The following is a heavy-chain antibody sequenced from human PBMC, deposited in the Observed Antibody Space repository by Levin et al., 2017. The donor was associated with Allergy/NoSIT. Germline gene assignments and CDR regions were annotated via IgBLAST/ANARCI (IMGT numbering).Heavy chain of an antibody. CDR3: ARHFRGPPSMTTVTTWDY. CDR1: GYSFTSYW. D-gene: IGHD4-17*01. V-gene: IGHV5-10-1*01. Sequence: RGESLKISCKGSGYSFTSYWISWVRQMPGKGLEWMGRIDPSDSYTNYSPSFQGHVTISADKSISTAYLQWSSLKASDTAMYYCARHFRGPPSMTTVTTWDYWGQGTLVTVSS. J-gene: IGHJ4*02. CDR2: IDPSDSYT.